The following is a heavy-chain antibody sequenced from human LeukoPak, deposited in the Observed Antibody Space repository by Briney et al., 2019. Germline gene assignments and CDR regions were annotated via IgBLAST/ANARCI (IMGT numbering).Heavy chain of an antibody. CDR2: ISYDGSNK. Sequence: SGGSRRLSCAASGFTFSSYAMHWVRQAPGKGLEWVAVISYDGSNKYYADSVKGRFTISRDNSKNTLYLQMNSLRAEDTAVYYCARPMLRVVVAATPLDYWGQGTLVTVSS. CDR3: ARPMLRVVVAATPLDY. V-gene: IGHV3-30-3*01. CDR1: GFTFSSYA. D-gene: IGHD2-15*01. J-gene: IGHJ4*02.